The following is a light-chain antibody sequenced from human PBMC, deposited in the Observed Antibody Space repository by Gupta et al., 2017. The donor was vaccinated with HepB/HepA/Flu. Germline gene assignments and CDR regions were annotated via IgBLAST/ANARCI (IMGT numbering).Light chain of an antibody. CDR2: DVN. CDR1: TSDVGGYDH. Sequence: SALPQPRSVSGSPGPSVIISYAGPTSDVGGYDHVYWYQQHPGKDPKLIIFDVNKRPSGVPARFSGSKSGNTASLTVTGLQAEDEADYYCCAYAGDHTFDFGAGTKVTVL. J-gene: IGLJ1*01. CDR3: CAYAGDHTFD. V-gene: IGLV2-11*01.